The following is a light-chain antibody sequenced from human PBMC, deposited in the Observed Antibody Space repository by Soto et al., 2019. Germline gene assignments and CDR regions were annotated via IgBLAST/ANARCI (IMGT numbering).Light chain of an antibody. CDR1: SSDIGGFNY. V-gene: IGLV2-14*01. J-gene: IGLJ1*01. CDR2: EVS. Sequence: QSVLTQPASVSGSPGQSITISCTVTSSDIGGFNYVSWFQQHPGTAPKLMIYEVSNRPSGVSNRFSGSKSGNTASLTISGLQAEDEADYYCSSYTSSSTLAVFGPGTKVTVL. CDR3: SSYTSSSTLAV.